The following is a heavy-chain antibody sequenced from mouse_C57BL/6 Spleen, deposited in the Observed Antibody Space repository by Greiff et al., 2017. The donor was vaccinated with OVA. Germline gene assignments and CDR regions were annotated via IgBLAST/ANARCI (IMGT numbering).Heavy chain of an antibody. V-gene: IGHV1-63*01. D-gene: IGHD1-1*01. CDR2: IYPGGGYT. CDR3: ARFSSITTVVAPYFDY. J-gene: IGHJ2*01. CDR1: GYTFTNYW. Sequence: VQLQQSGAELVRPGTSVKMSCKASGYTFTNYWIGWAKQRPGHGLEWIGDIYPGGGYTNYNEKFKGKATLTADKSSSTAYMQFSSLTSEDSAIYYGARFSSITTVVAPYFDYWGQGTTLTVSS.